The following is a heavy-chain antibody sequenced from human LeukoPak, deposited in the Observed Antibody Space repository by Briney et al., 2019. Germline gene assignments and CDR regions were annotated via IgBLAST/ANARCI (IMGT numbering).Heavy chain of an antibody. CDR2: INPNTGDT. D-gene: IGHD1/OR15-1a*01. Sequence: ASVKVSCKASGCTFTGYYMQWVRQAPGQGLDWMGWINPNTGDTNFAQKFQGRVTMTRDTSTSTAYMELSRLTLDDTAVYFCARITGTTGHWGQGTPVTVSS. CDR3: ARITGTTGH. CDR1: GCTFTGYY. V-gene: IGHV1-2*02. J-gene: IGHJ4*02.